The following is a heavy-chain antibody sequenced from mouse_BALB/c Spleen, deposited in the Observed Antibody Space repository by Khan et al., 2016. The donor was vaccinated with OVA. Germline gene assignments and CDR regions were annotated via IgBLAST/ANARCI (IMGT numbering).Heavy chain of an antibody. CDR3: ARTMTTAKGDYYAMDY. CDR1: GFTFSSYG. D-gene: IGHD1-2*01. CDR2: ISSGGHYT. Sequence: EVELEESGGDLVKPGGSLKLSCAASGFTFSSYGMSWVRQTPDTRLEWVATISSGGHYTYFPDSVRGQFTISRDNAKNTLYLHMSSLKSEDTAMYYCARTMTTAKGDYYAMDYWGQGTSVTVSS. J-gene: IGHJ4*01. V-gene: IGHV5-6*01.